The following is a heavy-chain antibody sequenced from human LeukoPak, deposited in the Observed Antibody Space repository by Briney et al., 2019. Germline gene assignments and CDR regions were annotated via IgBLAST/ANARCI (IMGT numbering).Heavy chain of an antibody. J-gene: IGHJ4*02. Sequence: SETLSLTCAVYGGSFSGYFWSWLRQAPGKGLEWIGEIDHSGSTNYNPSLKSRVTISIDTSKNQFSLKLSSVTAADTAVYYCARGPLQLWLPDYWGQGTLVTVSS. D-gene: IGHD5-18*01. CDR3: ARGPLQLWLPDY. V-gene: IGHV4-34*01. CDR1: GGSFSGYF. CDR2: IDHSGST.